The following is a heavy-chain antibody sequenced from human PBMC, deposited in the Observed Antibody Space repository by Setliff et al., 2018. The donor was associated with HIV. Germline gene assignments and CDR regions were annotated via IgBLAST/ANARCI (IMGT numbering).Heavy chain of an antibody. V-gene: IGHV4-59*01. CDR3: ARGRDKYGPIDY. J-gene: IGHJ4*02. CDR1: GGSISSSY. CDR2: IHYSGST. Sequence: PSETLSLTCTASGGSISSSYWTWTRQPPGKGLEWIGNIHYSGSTNYNPSLKSRVTISVDTSRRQFSLKLSSVTAADTAVYYCARGRDKYGPIDYWGQGTLVTVSS. D-gene: IGHD3-10*01.